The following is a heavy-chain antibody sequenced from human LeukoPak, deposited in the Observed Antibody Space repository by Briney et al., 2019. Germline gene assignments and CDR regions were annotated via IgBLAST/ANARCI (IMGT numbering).Heavy chain of an antibody. CDR3: ARDLRYGGNWFDP. CDR1: GGSISSSSYY. CDR2: IYYSGST. J-gene: IGHJ5*02. V-gene: IGHV4-39*07. Sequence: SETLSLTCTVSGGSISSSSYYWGWIRQPPGKGLGWIGSIYYSGSTYYNPSLKSRVTISVDTSKNQFSLKLSSVTAADTAVYYCARDLRYGGNWFDPWGQGTLVTVSS. D-gene: IGHD4-23*01.